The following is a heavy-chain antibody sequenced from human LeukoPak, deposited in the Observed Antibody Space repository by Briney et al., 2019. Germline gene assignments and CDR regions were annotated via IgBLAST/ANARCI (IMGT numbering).Heavy chain of an antibody. CDR2: ISSSGSTI. CDR1: GFTFSSYE. Sequence: PGGSLRLSCAASGFTFSSYEMNWVRQAPGKGLEWASYISSSGSTIYYADSVKGRFTISRDNAKNSLYLQMNSLRAEDTAVYYCATHYYDSSGYFWGQGTLVTVSS. J-gene: IGHJ4*02. V-gene: IGHV3-48*03. D-gene: IGHD3-22*01. CDR3: ATHYYDSSGYF.